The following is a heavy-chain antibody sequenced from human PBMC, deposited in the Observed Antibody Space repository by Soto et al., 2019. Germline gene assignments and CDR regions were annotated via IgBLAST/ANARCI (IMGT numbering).Heavy chain of an antibody. V-gene: IGHV3-23*01. J-gene: IGHJ4*02. CDR3: SKGRLSFAF. Sequence: PGGSLRLSCATSGFMFRNYAMNWVRQAPGKGLEWVSFVSANADGTFYADSVKGRFSISRDNSKNILYLQMNNLRVEDTAIYYCSKGRLSFAFWGPGTLVTVSS. CDR1: GFMFRNYA. CDR2: VSANADGT.